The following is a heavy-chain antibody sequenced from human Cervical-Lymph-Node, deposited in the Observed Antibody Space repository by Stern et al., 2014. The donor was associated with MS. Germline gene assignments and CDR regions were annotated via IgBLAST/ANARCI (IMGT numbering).Heavy chain of an antibody. Sequence: VQLVESGAEVQKPGASVKVSCKASGDTSNTDAIHWVRQAPGQGLEWMGGLITVLGTPVDARRFKGRVSIAADESTATDYSELRSLRSDDTAVDYCARGASSGAWNKHAVDVWGQGTTVTVSS. V-gene: IGHV1-69*01. CDR1: GDTSNTDA. J-gene: IGHJ6*02. D-gene: IGHD1-1*01. CDR2: LITVLGTP. CDR3: ARGASSGAWNKHAVDV.